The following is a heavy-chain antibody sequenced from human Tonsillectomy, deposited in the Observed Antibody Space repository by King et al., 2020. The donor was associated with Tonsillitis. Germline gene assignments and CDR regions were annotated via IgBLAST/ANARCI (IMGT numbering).Heavy chain of an antibody. CDR3: AKDYFFVGPVDAPAVTQDFDY. Sequence: HVQLVESGGGVVQPGGSLRLSCAASGFTFSSYGMHWVRQAPGKGLEWVTFIRYDGSNKYYADSVKGRFTISRDNSKNTLYLQMNSLRGEDTAVYHCAKDYFFVGPVDAPAVTQDFDYWGQGTLVTVSS. CDR2: IRYDGSNK. D-gene: IGHD4-17*01. CDR1: GFTFSSYG. J-gene: IGHJ4*02. V-gene: IGHV3-30*02.